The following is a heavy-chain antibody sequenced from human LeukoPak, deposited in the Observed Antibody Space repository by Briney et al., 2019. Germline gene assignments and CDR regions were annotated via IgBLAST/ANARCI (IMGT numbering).Heavy chain of an antibody. J-gene: IGHJ4*02. CDR1: GGTFSSYA. CDR2: IIPIFGTA. V-gene: IGHV1-69*13. Sequence: SVKVSCKASGGTFSSYAISWVRQAPGQGLEWMGGIIPIFGTANYAQKCQGRVTITADESTSTAYMELSSLRSEDTAVYYCARGPPDFWSGREYYFDYWGQGTLVTVSS. CDR3: ARGPPDFWSGREYYFDY. D-gene: IGHD3-3*01.